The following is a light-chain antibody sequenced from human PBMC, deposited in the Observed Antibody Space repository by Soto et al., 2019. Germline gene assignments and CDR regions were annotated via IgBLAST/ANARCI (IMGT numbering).Light chain of an antibody. J-gene: IGLJ2*01. CDR1: SSNIGSNY. Sequence: QPVLTQTPSASGTPGQRVIISCSGSSSNIGSNYVYWYQQLPGTAPKLLISRDNERPSGVPDRFSGSKSGTSGSLAISGLRSEDEADYYCAAWDDSLSSPVFGGGTKVTVL. CDR3: AAWDDSLSSPV. CDR2: RDN. V-gene: IGLV1-47*01.